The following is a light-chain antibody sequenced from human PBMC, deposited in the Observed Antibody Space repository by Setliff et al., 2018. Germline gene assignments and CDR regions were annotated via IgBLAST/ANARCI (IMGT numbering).Light chain of an antibody. J-gene: IGLJ1*01. CDR2: DVS. Sequence: VLTQPASVSGSPGQSITISCSGTSSDVGRYDYVSWYQQHPGEAPKLLIYDVSNRPSGVSNRFSGSKSGDTASLTISGLQAEDEADYYCSSYVGGNNVVFGSGTKVTVL. V-gene: IGLV2-14*03. CDR3: SSYVGGNNVV. CDR1: SSDVGRYDY.